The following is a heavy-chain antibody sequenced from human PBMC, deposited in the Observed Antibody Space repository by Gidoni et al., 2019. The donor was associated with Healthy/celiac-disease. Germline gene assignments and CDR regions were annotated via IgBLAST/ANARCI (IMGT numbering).Heavy chain of an antibody. V-gene: IGHV3-53*02. J-gene: IGHJ4*02. CDR2: IYGGGST. CDR1: GFTVSSNY. CDR3: ARDNSGSYFDY. Sequence: EVQLVETGGGVIQPGGSLRLSCAASGFTVSSNYMSWVRQAPGKGLEWVSVIYGGGSTYYADSVKGRFTISRDNSKNTLYLQMNSLRAEDTAVYYCARDNSGSYFDYWGQGTLVTVSS. D-gene: IGHD1-26*01.